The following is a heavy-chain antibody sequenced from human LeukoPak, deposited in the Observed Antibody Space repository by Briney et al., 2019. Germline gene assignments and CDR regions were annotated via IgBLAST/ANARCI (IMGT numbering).Heavy chain of an antibody. Sequence: PSETLSLTCTVSGGSISSYYWSWIRQPPGKGLEWIGYIYYSGSTNYNPSLKSRVTISVDTSKNQFSLKLSSVTAADTAVYYCAREAAAAGTLDYWGQGTLVTVSS. CDR2: IYYSGST. CDR1: GGSISSYY. J-gene: IGHJ4*02. CDR3: AREAAAAGTLDY. V-gene: IGHV4-59*01. D-gene: IGHD6-13*01.